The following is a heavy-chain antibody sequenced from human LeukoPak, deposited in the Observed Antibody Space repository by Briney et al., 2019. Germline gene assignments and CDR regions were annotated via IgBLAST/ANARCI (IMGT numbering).Heavy chain of an antibody. V-gene: IGHV3-48*03. D-gene: IGHD2-2*01. J-gene: IGHJ4*02. CDR1: GFTFSSYE. Sequence: GSLRLSCAASGFTFSSYEVNWVRQAPGKGLEWVSYISSSGSTIYYADSVKGRFTISRDNAKNSLYLQMNSLRAEDTAVYYCARSSTSCDYWGQGTLVTVSS. CDR3: ARSSTSCDY. CDR2: ISSSGSTI.